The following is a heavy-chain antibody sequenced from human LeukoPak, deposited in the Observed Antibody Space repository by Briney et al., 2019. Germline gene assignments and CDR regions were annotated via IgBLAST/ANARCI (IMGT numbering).Heavy chain of an antibody. J-gene: IGHJ4*02. CDR2: LGTAGDT. D-gene: IGHD5-24*01. Sequence: GGSLRLSCAASGFTLSNYAMHWVRQPAGEGLEWVSALGTAGDTFYPGSVKGRFTISRDNAKKSLFLQMNSLRAEDTAVYYCARQNTPHGNFDYWGQGTLVTVSS. CDR1: GFTLSNYA. V-gene: IGHV3-13*01. CDR3: ARQNTPHGNFDY.